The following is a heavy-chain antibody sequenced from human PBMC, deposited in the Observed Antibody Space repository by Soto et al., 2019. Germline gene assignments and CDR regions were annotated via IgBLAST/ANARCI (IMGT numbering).Heavy chain of an antibody. CDR3: ARAPRDAIPDY. D-gene: IGHD2-2*01. J-gene: IGHJ4*02. V-gene: IGHV4-31*03. CDR1: GGSISSGGYY. Sequence: PSETLSLTCTVSGGSISSGGYYWSWIRQHLGKGLEWIGYIYYSGSTYYNPSLKSRVTISVDTSKNQFSLKLSSVTAADTAVYYCARAPRDAIPDYWGQGTLVTVSS. CDR2: IYYSGST.